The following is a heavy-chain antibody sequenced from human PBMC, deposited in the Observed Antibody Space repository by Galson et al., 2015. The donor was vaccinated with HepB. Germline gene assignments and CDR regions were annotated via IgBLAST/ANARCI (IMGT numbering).Heavy chain of an antibody. CDR2: IKQDGSEK. CDR3: AGGSGWLIDY. J-gene: IGHJ4*02. D-gene: IGHD6-19*01. CDR1: GFTFSSYW. Sequence: SLRLSCAASGFTFSSYWMNWVRQAPGKGLEWVANIKQDGSEKNYVDSVKGRFTISRDNAKNSVYLQMNSLRAEDTAVYYCAGGSGWLIDYWGQGTLVTVSS. V-gene: IGHV3-7*03.